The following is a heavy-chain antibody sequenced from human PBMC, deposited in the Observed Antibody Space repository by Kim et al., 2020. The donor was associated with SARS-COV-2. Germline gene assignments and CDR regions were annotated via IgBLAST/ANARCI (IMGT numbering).Heavy chain of an antibody. CDR1: GGSISSYY. J-gene: IGHJ6*02. V-gene: IGHV4-59*13. Sequence: SETLSLTCTVSGGSISSYYWSWIRQPPGKGLEWIGYIYYSGSTNYNPSLKSRVTISVDTSKNQFSLKLSSVTAADTAVYYCAREGGKNYYYGMDVWGQGTTVTVSS. CDR2: IYYSGST. D-gene: IGHD1-1*01. CDR3: AREGGKNYYYGMDV.